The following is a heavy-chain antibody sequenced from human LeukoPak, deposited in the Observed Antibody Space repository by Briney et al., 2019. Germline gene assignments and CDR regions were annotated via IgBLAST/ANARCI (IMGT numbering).Heavy chain of an antibody. V-gene: IGHV3-30*18. CDR2: ITYDGITT. CDR3: VKEQSSGNYRTADF. D-gene: IGHD3-10*01. J-gene: IGHJ4*02. CDR1: GFTLSSCG. Sequence: PGTSLRLSCAASGFTLSSCGMHWVRQAPGTGLEWVAVITYDGITTYFDDSVKGRFTISRDTSKSMLYLQMNSLRPEDTAVYYCVKEQSSGNYRTADFWGQGTLVTVSS.